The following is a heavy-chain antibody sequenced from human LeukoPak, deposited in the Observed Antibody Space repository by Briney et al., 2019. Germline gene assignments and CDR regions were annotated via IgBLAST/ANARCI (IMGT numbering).Heavy chain of an antibody. D-gene: IGHD3-10*01. CDR2: LYYNGST. CDR1: GGSISSSPYY. Sequence: SETLSLTCAVSGGSISSSPYYWGWIRQPPGKGLEWIGSLYYNGSTYYNPSLKSRVTISVDTSKNQFSLKLSSVTAADTAVYYCARQFGDSSGLHPTVDYWGQGTLVTVSS. J-gene: IGHJ4*02. V-gene: IGHV4-39*01. CDR3: ARQFGDSSGLHPTVDY.